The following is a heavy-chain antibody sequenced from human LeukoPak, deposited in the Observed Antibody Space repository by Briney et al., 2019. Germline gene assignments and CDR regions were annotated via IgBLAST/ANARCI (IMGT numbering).Heavy chain of an antibody. Sequence: ASVKVSCKSSGYTFTGYYMHWVRQAPGQGLEWMGWINPNSGGTNYAQKFQGRVTMTRDTSISTASMELSRLRSDDTAVYYCARDYLYRAQWGDMVATSYTPVGAFGFEPWGQGTLVTVSS. V-gene: IGHV1-2*02. D-gene: IGHD5-12*01. CDR2: INPNSGGT. J-gene: IGHJ5*02. CDR1: GYTFTGYY. CDR3: ARDYLYRAQWGDMVATSYTPVGAFGFEP.